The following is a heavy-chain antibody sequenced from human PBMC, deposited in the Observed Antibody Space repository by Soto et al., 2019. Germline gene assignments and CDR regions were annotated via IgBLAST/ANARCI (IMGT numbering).Heavy chain of an antibody. D-gene: IGHD3-9*01. CDR1: GFTFSSYA. V-gene: IGHV3-64*01. CDR3: ARGYYDILTGYHGYYFDY. J-gene: IGHJ4*02. Sequence: ESGGGLVQPGGSLRLSCAASGFTFSSYAMHWVRQAPGKGLEYVSANSSNGGSTYYANSVKGRFTISRDNSKNTLYLQMGSLRAEDMAVYYCARGYYDILTGYHGYYFDYWGQGTLVTVSS. CDR2: NSSNGGST.